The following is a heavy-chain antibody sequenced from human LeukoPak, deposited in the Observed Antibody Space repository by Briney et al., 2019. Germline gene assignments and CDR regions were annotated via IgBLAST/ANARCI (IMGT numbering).Heavy chain of an antibody. V-gene: IGHV4-34*01. CDR2: INHSGST. D-gene: IGHD2-21*02. CDR1: GGYFSGYY. J-gene: IGHJ4*02. Sequence: SETLSLTCAVYGGYFSGYYWSWIRQPPGKGLEWIGEINHSGSTNYNPSLKSRVTISVDTSKNQFSLKLSSVTAADTAVYYCARVQDCGGDCYPSYFDYWGQGTLVTVSS. CDR3: ARVQDCGGDCYPSYFDY.